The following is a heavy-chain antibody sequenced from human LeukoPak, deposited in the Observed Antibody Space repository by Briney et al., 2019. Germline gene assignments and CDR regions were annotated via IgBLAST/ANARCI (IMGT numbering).Heavy chain of an antibody. CDR1: GFTFSTYA. Sequence: GGSLRLSCAASGFTFSTYAMSWVRQAPGKGLEWVSVIYSGGSTYYADSVKGRFTISRDNSKNTLYLQMNSLRAEDTAVYYCARNPYYDFWIGAIGWFDPWGQGTLVTVSS. J-gene: IGHJ5*02. D-gene: IGHD3-3*01. CDR3: ARNPYYDFWIGAIGWFDP. CDR2: IYSGGST. V-gene: IGHV3-53*01.